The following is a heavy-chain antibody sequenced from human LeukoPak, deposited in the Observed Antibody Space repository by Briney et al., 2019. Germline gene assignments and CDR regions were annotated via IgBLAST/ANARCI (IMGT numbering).Heavy chain of an antibody. CDR3: ARVDYYDSSGYYFDY. CDR1: GLTFSSYA. V-gene: IGHV3-30*04. J-gene: IGHJ4*02. D-gene: IGHD3-22*01. CDR2: ISYDGSNK. Sequence: GGSLRLSCAASGLTFSSYAMHWVRQAPGKGLEWVAVISYDGSNKYYADSVKGRFTISRDNSKNTLYLQMNSLRAEDTAVYYCARVDYYDSSGYYFDYWGQGTLVTVSS.